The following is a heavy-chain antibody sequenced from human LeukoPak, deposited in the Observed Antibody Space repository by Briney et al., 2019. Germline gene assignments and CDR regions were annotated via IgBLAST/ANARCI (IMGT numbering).Heavy chain of an antibody. Sequence: GGSLRLSCAASGFTFSSYAMSWVRQAPGKGLEWVSAISGSGGSTYYADSVKGRFTISRDNSKNTLYLQMNSLRAEDTAVYYCRSRWPYDSSGQYYYYYYMDVWGKGTTVTVSS. CDR1: GFTFSSYA. CDR3: RSRWPYDSSGQYYYYYYMDV. D-gene: IGHD3-22*01. V-gene: IGHV3-23*01. J-gene: IGHJ6*03. CDR2: ISGSGGST.